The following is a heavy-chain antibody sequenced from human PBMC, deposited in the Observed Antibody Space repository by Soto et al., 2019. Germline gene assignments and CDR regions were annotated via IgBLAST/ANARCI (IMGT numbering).Heavy chain of an antibody. D-gene: IGHD1-26*01. CDR1: GDRVSSNSAA. Sequence: QVQLQQSGPGLVKPSQTLSVTCGISGDRVSSNSAAWNWLRQSPSRGLEWLGRTYYRSKWYNDYAVSVESQITIKPDTSKTHFSLELNFVTPEDTAVYFCARGEQYSGRIFDYWGQGTLVTVSS. CDR3: ARGEQYSGRIFDY. CDR2: TYYRSKWYN. J-gene: IGHJ4*02. V-gene: IGHV6-1*01.